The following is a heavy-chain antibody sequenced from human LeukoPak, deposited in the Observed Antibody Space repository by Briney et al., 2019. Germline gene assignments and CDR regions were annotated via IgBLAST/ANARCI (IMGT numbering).Heavy chain of an antibody. CDR3: ARRANYDILTGHFDY. Sequence: PAGGSLRLSCVASGFTFTNYWMTWVRQAPGKGLEWVSGINWNGGSTGYADSVKGRFTISRDNAKNSLYLQMNSLRAEDTALYYCARRANYDILTGHFDYWGQGTLVTVSS. CDR1: GFTFTNYW. V-gene: IGHV3-20*04. J-gene: IGHJ4*02. CDR2: INWNGGST. D-gene: IGHD3-9*01.